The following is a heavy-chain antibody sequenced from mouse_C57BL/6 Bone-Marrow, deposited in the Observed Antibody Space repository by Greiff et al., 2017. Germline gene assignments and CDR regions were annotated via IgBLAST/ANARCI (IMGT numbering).Heavy chain of an antibody. V-gene: IGHV6-3*01. CDR2: LRLRSDSYAT. CDR1: GFTFSNYW. CDR3: TGKGWFAY. Sequence: EVKLMESGGGLVQPGGSMKLSCVASGFTFSNYWINWVRQSPETGLEWVAQLRLRSDSYATNYAESVKGRFAISRDDSKSSVYQQMNNLRAEDTGIYYCTGKGWFAYWGQGTLVTVSA. J-gene: IGHJ3*01.